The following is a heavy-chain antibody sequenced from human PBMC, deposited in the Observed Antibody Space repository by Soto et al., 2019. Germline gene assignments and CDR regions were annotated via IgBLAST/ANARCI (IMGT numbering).Heavy chain of an antibody. D-gene: IGHD2-15*01. CDR2: IYPGDSDT. J-gene: IGHJ6*02. Sequence: GESLKISCKGSGYSFTSYWIGWVRQMPGKGLEWMGIIYPGDSDTRYSPSFQGQVTISADKSISTAYLQWSSLKASDTAMYYCARGAHYCSGGSCYPAYGMDVWGQGTTVTVS. V-gene: IGHV5-51*01. CDR1: GYSFTSYW. CDR3: ARGAHYCSGGSCYPAYGMDV.